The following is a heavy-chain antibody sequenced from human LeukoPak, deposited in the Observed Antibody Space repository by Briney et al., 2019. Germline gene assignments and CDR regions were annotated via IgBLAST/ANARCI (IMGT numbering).Heavy chain of an antibody. J-gene: IGHJ4*02. CDR3: AKAVGYSGYQSFDY. V-gene: IGHV3-23*01. Sequence: GGSLRLSCAASGFTFSSYAMSWVRRAPGKGLEWVSGIRGSGGTPYYADSVKGRFTISRDNSKDTLYLQMNSLRAEDTAAYYCAKAVGYSGYQSFDYWGQGTLVTVSS. D-gene: IGHD5-12*01. CDR2: IRGSGGTP. CDR1: GFTFSSYA.